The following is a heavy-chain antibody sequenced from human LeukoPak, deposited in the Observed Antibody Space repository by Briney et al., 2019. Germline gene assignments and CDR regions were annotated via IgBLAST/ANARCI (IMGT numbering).Heavy chain of an antibody. CDR2: MNPKSGDT. CDR1: GYIFIDYE. V-gene: IGHV1-8*03. CDR3: TRGRYMDV. Sequence: GASVKVSCKASGYIFIDYEINWVRQATGQGLEWMGWMNPKSGDTGYEQKFKGRVTITRDSSISTVYMELSNLRSEDTALYYCTRGRYMDVWGKGITVTVSS. J-gene: IGHJ6*03.